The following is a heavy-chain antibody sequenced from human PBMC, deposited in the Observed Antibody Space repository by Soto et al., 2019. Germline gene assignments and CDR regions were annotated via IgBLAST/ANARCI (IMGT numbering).Heavy chain of an antibody. D-gene: IGHD2-15*01. Sequence: ASVKVSCKASGYTFTSYYMHWVRQAPGQGLEWMGIINPSGGSTSYAQKFQGRVTMTRDTSTSTVYMELSSLRSEDTAVYYCASFPTLGYCSGGSCYSGYLQHWGQGTLVTVSS. CDR1: GYTFTSYY. V-gene: IGHV1-46*03. CDR2: INPSGGST. J-gene: IGHJ1*01. CDR3: ASFPTLGYCSGGSCYSGYLQH.